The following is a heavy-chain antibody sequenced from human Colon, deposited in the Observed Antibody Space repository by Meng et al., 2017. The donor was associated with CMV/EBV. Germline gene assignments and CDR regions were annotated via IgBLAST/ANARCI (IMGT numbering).Heavy chain of an antibody. CDR2: IYWDDDQ. CDR3: AHRRGRVDPTDGNGLDP. J-gene: IGHJ5*02. CDR1: FSLDTSETG. V-gene: IGHV2-5*02. D-gene: IGHD2-15*01. Sequence: FSLDTSETGVGWIRQPPGKALEWLALIYWDDDQRYSPSLRNRLTITKDTSKNQVVLTMTSVDPVDTATYYCAHRRGRVDPTDGNGLDPWGQGTLVTVSS.